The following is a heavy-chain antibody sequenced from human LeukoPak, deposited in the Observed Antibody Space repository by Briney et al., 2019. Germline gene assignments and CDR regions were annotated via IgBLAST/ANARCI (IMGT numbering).Heavy chain of an antibody. Sequence: PSETLSLTCAVYGGSFSGYYWSWIRQPPGKGLEWIGEINHSGSTNYNPSLKSRVTISVDTSKNQFSLKLGSVTAADTVVYYWARPLARYDSTGFDIWGQGTMVTVSS. D-gene: IGHD3-22*01. CDR2: INHSGST. V-gene: IGHV4-34*01. CDR1: GGSFSGYY. CDR3: ARPLARYDSTGFDI. J-gene: IGHJ3*02.